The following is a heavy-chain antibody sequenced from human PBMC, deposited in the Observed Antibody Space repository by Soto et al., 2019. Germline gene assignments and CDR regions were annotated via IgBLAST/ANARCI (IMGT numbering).Heavy chain of an antibody. V-gene: IGHV3-7*05. D-gene: IGHD6-6*01. J-gene: IGHJ4*02. Sequence: PGGSLRLSCAASGFTFSSYWMSWVRQAPGKGLEWVANIKQDGSEKYYVDSVKGRFTISRDNAKNSLYLQMNSLRAEDTAVYYCARSPMYSSSYYFDYWGQGTLVTVSS. CDR1: GFTFSSYW. CDR2: IKQDGSEK. CDR3: ARSPMYSSSYYFDY.